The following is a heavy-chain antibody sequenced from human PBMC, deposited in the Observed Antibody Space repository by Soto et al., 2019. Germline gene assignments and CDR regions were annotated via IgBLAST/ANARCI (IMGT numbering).Heavy chain of an antibody. V-gene: IGHV4-30-4*01. CDR3: ARGPSGDKVDS. J-gene: IGHJ4*02. CDR1: GGSISTVDYW. CDR2: IYDGGRT. Sequence: QVQLQESGPGLVKPSQTLSLTCTVSGGSISTVDYWWSWIRQSPDMGLEWIGHIYDGGRTYNNPSLESRVPMSVDPSKSQLSLTLSSVSAADTAVYYCARGPSGDKVDSWGQGTLVTVSS.